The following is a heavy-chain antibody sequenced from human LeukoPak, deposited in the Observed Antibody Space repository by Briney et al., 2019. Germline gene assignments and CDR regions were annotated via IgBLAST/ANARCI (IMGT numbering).Heavy chain of an antibody. D-gene: IGHD3-10*01. CDR2: IYYSGDT. Sequence: PSETLSLTCTVSDGAIAGCSWSWIRQPPRKGLEWIGYIYYSGDTNYNPSLQSRVTVSVDTSKNQFSLKLTSVTAAATAVYYCVRGPYGSGISNWFDPWGQGTLVIVSS. CDR1: DGAIAGCS. V-gene: IGHV4-59*01. CDR3: VRGPYGSGISNWFDP. J-gene: IGHJ5*02.